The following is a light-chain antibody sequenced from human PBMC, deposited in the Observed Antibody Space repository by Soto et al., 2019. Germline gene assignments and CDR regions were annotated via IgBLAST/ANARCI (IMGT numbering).Light chain of an antibody. CDR1: SSDVGGHNF. V-gene: IGLV2-14*01. Sequence: QSALTQPASVSGSPGQSITISCTGTSSDVGGHNFVSWYQQHPGKAPKIMIYDVTNRPAGVSNRFSGSKSGNTASLTISGLQADYQADYYCRSYTSSSTLVFGTGTKVTVL. CDR2: DVT. CDR3: RSYTSSSTLV. J-gene: IGLJ1*01.